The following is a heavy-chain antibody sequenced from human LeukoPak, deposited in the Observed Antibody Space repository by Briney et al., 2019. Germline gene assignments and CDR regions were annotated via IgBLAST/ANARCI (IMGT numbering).Heavy chain of an antibody. CDR1: GYNFIGFY. CDR3: ARGATRLATAGAEFDS. V-gene: IGHV1-2*06. Sequence: ASVKDSFKASGYNFIGFYMHWVRQATGQSLEWMGRINPNSGETSFALSFQGRVTMTRDTSINTAYMELGRLTSDDTAVYFCARGATRLATAGAEFDSWGQGTLVIVSS. D-gene: IGHD6-13*01. CDR2: INPNSGET. J-gene: IGHJ4*02.